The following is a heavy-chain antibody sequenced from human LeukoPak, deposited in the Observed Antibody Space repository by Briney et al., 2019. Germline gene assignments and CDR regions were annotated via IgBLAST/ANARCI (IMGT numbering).Heavy chain of an antibody. CDR1: GGSLSSYY. CDR3: ARGEWELHWFDP. Sequence: PSETLSLTCTVSGGSLSSYYWSWIRQPAGKGREWIGRIYTSGSTNYNPSLKSRVTMSVDTSKNQFSLKLSSVTAADTAVYYCARGEWELHWFDPWGQGTLVTVSS. CDR2: IYTSGST. J-gene: IGHJ5*02. D-gene: IGHD1-26*01. V-gene: IGHV4-4*07.